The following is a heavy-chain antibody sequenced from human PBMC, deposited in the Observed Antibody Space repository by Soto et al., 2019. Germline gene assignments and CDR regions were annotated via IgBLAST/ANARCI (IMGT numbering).Heavy chain of an antibody. J-gene: IGHJ4*02. D-gene: IGHD3-9*01. CDR2: ISGSGGST. CDR3: AKDLVLTGFSPNFDY. Sequence: EVQLLESGGGLVQPGGSLRLACAASGFTFSSYAMSWVRQAPGKGLEWVSAISGSGGSTYYADAVKGRFTISRDNSKNTLYLQMNSLRAEDTAVYYCAKDLVLTGFSPNFDYWGQGTLVTVSS. V-gene: IGHV3-23*01. CDR1: GFTFSSYA.